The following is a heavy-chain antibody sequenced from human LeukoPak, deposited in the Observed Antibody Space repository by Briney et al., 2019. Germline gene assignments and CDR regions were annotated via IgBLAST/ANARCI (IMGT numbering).Heavy chain of an antibody. V-gene: IGHV7-4-1*02. D-gene: IGHD2-2*03. CDR1: GYTFTNNA. J-gene: IGHJ5*02. CDR2: INTNTGNP. Sequence: ASVKVSCEASGYTFTNNAMNWVRQAPGQGLEWMGWINTNTGNPTYAQGFTGRFVFSLDTSVSTAYLQISSLKAEDTAVYYCARVGYCSSTSCLQFDPWGQGTLVTVSS. CDR3: ARVGYCSSTSCLQFDP.